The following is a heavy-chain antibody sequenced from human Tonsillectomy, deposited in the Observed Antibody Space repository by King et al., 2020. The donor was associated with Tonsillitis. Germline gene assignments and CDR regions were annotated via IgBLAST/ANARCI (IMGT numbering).Heavy chain of an antibody. V-gene: IGHV3-7*03. CDR3: ARRNFFLLGVFDVYFMDV. CDR2: IKQDGSAK. D-gene: IGHD2/OR15-2a*01. CDR1: GFPFNTYW. Sequence: VQLVESGGGLVQPGGSLRLSCAASGFPFNTYWMTWVRQAPGKGLEWVANIKQDGSAKYYVDSLKGRFTISRDNAKNSLFLQMNNLGVDDTAVYYCARRNFFLLGVFDVYFMDVWGKGTTVTVSS. J-gene: IGHJ6*03.